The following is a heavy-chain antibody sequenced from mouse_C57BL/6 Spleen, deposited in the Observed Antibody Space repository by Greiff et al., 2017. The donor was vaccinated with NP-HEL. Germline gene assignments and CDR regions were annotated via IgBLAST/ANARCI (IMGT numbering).Heavy chain of an antibody. CDR3: ARRLYYDYDVDAMDY. Sequence: EVNVVESGGGLVKPGGSLKLSCAASGFTFSDYGMHWVRQAPEKGLEWVAYISSGSSTIYYADTVKGRFTISRDNAKNTLFLQMTSLRSEDTAMYYCARRLYYDYDVDAMDYWGQGTSVTVSS. CDR1: GFTFSDYG. J-gene: IGHJ4*01. V-gene: IGHV5-17*01. D-gene: IGHD2-4*01. CDR2: ISSGSSTI.